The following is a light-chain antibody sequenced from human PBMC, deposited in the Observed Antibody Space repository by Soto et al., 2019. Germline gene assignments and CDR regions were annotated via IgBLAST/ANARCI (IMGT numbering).Light chain of an antibody. CDR3: QVWDSSSDHPGYV. J-gene: IGLJ1*01. V-gene: IGLV3-21*02. CDR2: DDS. Sequence: SYELTQPPSVSVAPGQTARITCGGNNIGSKSVHWYQQKPGQAPVLVVYDDSDRPSGIPARFSGSNSGNTATLTISRVEAGDEADYYCQVWDSSSDHPGYVFGT. CDR1: NIGSKS.